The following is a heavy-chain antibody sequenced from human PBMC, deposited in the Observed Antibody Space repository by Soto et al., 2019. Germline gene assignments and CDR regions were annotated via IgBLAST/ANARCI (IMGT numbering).Heavy chain of an antibody. Sequence: GGSLRLSCTDSGFSFNTYVIDWVRQAPGKGLEWVARILYDGSKEYYADPVKGRFTISRDNAKNSLHLQMNSLRAEDTAVYYCARDHKGGYYYYGMDVWGQGTTVTVSS. J-gene: IGHJ6*02. CDR1: GFSFNTYV. CDR2: ILYDGSKE. V-gene: IGHV3-30*03. CDR3: ARDHKGGYYYYGMDV.